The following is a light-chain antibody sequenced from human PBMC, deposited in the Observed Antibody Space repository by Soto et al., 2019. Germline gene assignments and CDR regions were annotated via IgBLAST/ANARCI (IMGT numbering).Light chain of an antibody. CDR2: DDS. V-gene: IGKV1-5*01. Sequence: DIQMTQSPSTLSASVGDRVTITCRASQTIGTWLAWYQQKPGKAPKLLIYDDSTLEIGVPSRFSGSGSGTEFTLTISSLQPDDFATYYCQQYNSYWTFGQGTKVEIK. J-gene: IGKJ1*01. CDR1: QTIGTW. CDR3: QQYNSYWT.